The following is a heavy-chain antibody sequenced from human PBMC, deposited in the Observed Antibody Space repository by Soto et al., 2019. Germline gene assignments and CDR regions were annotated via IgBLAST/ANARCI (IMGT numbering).Heavy chain of an antibody. CDR1: GGTFSSYA. V-gene: IGHV1-69*06. CDR3: ARARCGDDCYTFDY. Sequence: SVKVSCKASGGTFSSYAISWVRQAPGQGLEWMGGIIHIFGTANYAQKFQGRVTITADKSTSTAYMELSSLRSEDTAVYYCARARCGDDCYTFDYWGQGTLVTVSS. CDR2: IIHIFGTA. J-gene: IGHJ4*02. D-gene: IGHD2-21*02.